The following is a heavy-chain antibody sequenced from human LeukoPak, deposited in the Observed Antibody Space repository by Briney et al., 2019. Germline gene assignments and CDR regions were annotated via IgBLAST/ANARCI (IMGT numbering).Heavy chain of an antibody. V-gene: IGHV3-23*01. D-gene: IGHD6-13*01. CDR2: ISGSGGST. CDR1: GFTFSSYA. Sequence: LSGGSLRLSCAASGFTFSSYAMSWVRQAPGKGLEWVSAISGSGGSTYYADSVKGRFTISRDNSKNTLYLQMNSLRAEDTAVYYCAKDLLAAAGHDYWGQGTLVTVSS. CDR3: AKDLLAAAGHDY. J-gene: IGHJ4*02.